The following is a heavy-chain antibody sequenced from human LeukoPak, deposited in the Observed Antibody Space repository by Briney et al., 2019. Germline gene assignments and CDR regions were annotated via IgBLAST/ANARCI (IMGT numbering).Heavy chain of an antibody. Sequence: GGSLRLSCAASGFTFSGYSMTWIRQAPGKGLEWVSHISNSGSIYADSVKGQFTISRDNAKNSLYLQMNSLRAEDTAVYYCARDGNFDIWGQGTMVTVSS. CDR1: GFTFSGYS. V-gene: IGHV3-11*04. CDR2: ISNSGS. J-gene: IGHJ3*02. CDR3: ARDGNFDI.